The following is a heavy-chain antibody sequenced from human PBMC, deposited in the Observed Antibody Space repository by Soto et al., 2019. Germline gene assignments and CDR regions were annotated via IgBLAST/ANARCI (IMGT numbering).Heavy chain of an antibody. CDR1: GFTFSSYW. CDR3: ARDRRWFGELQPMSY. CDR2: IKQDGSEK. D-gene: IGHD3-10*01. V-gene: IGHV3-7*01. J-gene: IGHJ4*02. Sequence: EVQLVESGGGLVQPGGSLRLSCAASGFTFSSYWMSWVRQAPGKGLEWVANIKQDGSEKYYVDSVKGRFTISRDNAKNSLYLQMNCLRAEDTAVYYCARDRRWFGELQPMSYWGQGTLVTVSS.